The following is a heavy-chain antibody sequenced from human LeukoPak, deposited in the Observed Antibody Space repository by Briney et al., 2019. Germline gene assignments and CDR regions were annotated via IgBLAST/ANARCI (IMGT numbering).Heavy chain of an antibody. V-gene: IGHV4-59*13. Sequence: PSETLSLTCTVSGGSISSYYWSWIRQPPGKGLEWIGCIYYTGSTDYNPSLKSRISISLDTSKNQFSLKLTSVTAADTAVYYCARSGSDGSGSSDYWGQGTLVTVSS. CDR3: ARSGSDGSGSSDY. CDR1: GGSISSYY. J-gene: IGHJ4*02. D-gene: IGHD3-10*01. CDR2: IYYTGST.